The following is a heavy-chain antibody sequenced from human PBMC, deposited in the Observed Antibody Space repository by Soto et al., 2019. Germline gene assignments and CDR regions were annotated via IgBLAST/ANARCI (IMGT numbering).Heavy chain of an antibody. Sequence: SVKVSCKASGGTFSSYAISWVRQAPGQGLEWMGGIIPIFGTANYAQKFQGRVTITADESTSTAYMELSSLRSEDTAVYYCARLLGYCTNGVCSYYYYYGMDVWGQGTTVTLSS. CDR3: ARLLGYCTNGVCSYYYYYGMDV. D-gene: IGHD2-8*01. CDR1: GGTFSSYA. J-gene: IGHJ6*02. V-gene: IGHV1-69*13. CDR2: IIPIFGTA.